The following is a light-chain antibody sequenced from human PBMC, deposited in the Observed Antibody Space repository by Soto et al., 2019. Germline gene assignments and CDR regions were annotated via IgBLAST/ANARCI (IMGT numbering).Light chain of an antibody. V-gene: IGKV3-15*01. Sequence: EIVMTQSPATLSVSPGVRATLSCRASQSVSRNLAWYQQKPGQAPRLLIYGASTRATGIPARFSGSGSGTEFTLTISSLQSEDFAVYYCHQYNNWPPWTFGQGTKVEIK. CDR1: QSVSRN. J-gene: IGKJ1*01. CDR2: GAS. CDR3: HQYNNWPPWT.